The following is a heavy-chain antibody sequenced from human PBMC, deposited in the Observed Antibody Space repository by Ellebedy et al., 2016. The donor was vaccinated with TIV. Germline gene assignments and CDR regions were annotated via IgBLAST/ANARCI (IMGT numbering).Heavy chain of an antibody. CDR2: IKEDGSET. CDR1: GFTFSTYW. V-gene: IGHV3-7*03. CDR3: ARDPVSRAYSGMDV. D-gene: IGHD5-12*01. J-gene: IGHJ6*02. Sequence: GESLKISCAASGFTFSTYWMNWVRQAPGKGLEWVANIKEDGSETYYFDSVKGRFTISRDDAKNSLYLEMNSLRAEDTAIYYCARDPVSRAYSGMDVWGQGTTVTVSS.